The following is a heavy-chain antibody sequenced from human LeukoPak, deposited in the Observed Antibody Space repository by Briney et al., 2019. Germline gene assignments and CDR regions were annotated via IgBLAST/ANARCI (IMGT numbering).Heavy chain of an antibody. Sequence: PGGSLRLSCAASGFTLSTYSMNWVRQAPGKGLEWVSYISSSGNTIYYADSVKGRFTISRDNAKNSLFLQMNSLRAEDTAVYYCARPKKPYYYGSGSYLAYFDYWGQGTLVTVSS. CDR2: ISSSGNTI. J-gene: IGHJ4*02. V-gene: IGHV3-48*04. CDR3: ARPKKPYYYGSGSYLAYFDY. CDR1: GFTLSTYS. D-gene: IGHD3-10*01.